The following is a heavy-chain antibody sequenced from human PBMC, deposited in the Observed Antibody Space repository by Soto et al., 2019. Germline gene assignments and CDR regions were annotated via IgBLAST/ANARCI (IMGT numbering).Heavy chain of an antibody. CDR1: GYTFTSYG. V-gene: IGHV1-18*01. CDR3: ARGQNPYYYYYGMDV. Sequence: ASVKVSCTASGYTFTSYGISWVRQAPGQGLEWMGWISAYNGNTNYAQKLQGRVTMTTDTSTSTAYMELRSLRSDDTAVYYCARGQNPYYYYYGMDVWGQGTTVTVSS. CDR2: ISAYNGNT. J-gene: IGHJ6*02.